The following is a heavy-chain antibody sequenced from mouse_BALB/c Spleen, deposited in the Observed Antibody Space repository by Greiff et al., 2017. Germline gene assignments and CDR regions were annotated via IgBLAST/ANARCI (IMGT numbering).Heavy chain of an antibody. CDR2: ISNLAYSI. D-gene: IGHD2-10*02. CDR3: ARGYGNPAWFAY. Sequence: EVQRVESGGGLVQPGGSRKLSCAASGFTFSDYGMAWVRQAPGKGPEWVAFISNLAYSIYYADTVTGRFTISRENAKNTLYLEMSSLRSEDTAMYYCARGYGNPAWFAYWGQGTLVTVSA. J-gene: IGHJ3*01. CDR1: GFTFSDYG. V-gene: IGHV5-15*02.